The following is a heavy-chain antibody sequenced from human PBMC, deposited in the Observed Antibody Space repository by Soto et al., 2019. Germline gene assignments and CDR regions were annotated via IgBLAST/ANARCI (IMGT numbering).Heavy chain of an antibody. V-gene: IGHV3-21*06. CDR3: ARSGELLQTFHS. J-gene: IGHJ4*02. CDR1: GVSFSDYS. CDR2: ITGNSEYK. Sequence: EVQLVESGGGLVKPGGSLRLSCVVSGVSFSDYSMNWVRQAPGKGLEWVSLITGNSEYKYYAGSVKGRFTVSRDNAKNSLYLQMNSLTVEDTAVYYCARSGELLQTFHSWGQGTLVTVSS. D-gene: IGHD1-26*01.